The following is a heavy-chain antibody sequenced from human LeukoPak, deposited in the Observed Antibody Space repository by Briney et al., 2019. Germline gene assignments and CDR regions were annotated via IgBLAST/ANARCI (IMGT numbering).Heavy chain of an antibody. D-gene: IGHD6-13*01. J-gene: IGHJ4*02. Sequence: GGSLRLSCAASGFTFNNYGMHWVRQAPGKGLEWVAVIWYDGSNKYYADSVKGRFTISRDNSKNTLYLQLSSLRAEDTAVYYCANAAAGTLDSWGQGTLVTVSS. CDR2: IWYDGSNK. CDR1: GFTFNNYG. V-gene: IGHV3-30*02. CDR3: ANAAAGTLDS.